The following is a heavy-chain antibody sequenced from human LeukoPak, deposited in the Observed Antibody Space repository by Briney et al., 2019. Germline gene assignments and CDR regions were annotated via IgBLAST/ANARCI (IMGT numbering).Heavy chain of an antibody. D-gene: IGHD2-15*01. CDR3: ARGYCSGGSCQRVRFDP. Sequence: ASVKVSCKASGGTFSSYAISWVRQAPGQGLEWMGGIIPIFGTANYAQKFQGRVTMTRDTSTSTVYMELSSLRSEDTAVYYCARGYCSGGSCQRVRFDPWGQGTLVTVSS. CDR1: GGTFSSYA. J-gene: IGHJ5*02. V-gene: IGHV1-69*05. CDR2: IIPIFGTA.